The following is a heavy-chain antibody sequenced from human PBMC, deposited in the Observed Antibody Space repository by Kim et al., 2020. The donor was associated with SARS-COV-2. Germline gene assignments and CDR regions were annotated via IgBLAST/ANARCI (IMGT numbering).Heavy chain of an antibody. D-gene: IGHD6-13*01. Sequence: SETLSLTCTVSGDSVSSSKNYWGWIRQPPGKGLEWTVSVYFSGSTNYDPSLESRGTISMNTTKSQFSLKLRSVTAADTGVYYCAGYSGHSTAWYGFFDFWGEGRVDTVSS. J-gene: IGHJ4*02. CDR2: VYFSGST. V-gene: IGHV4-39*07. CDR3: AGYSGHSTAWYGFFDF. CDR1: GDSVSSSKNY.